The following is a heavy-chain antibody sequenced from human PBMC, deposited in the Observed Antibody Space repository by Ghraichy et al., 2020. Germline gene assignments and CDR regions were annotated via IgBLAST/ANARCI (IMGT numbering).Heavy chain of an antibody. V-gene: IGHV4-59*01. J-gene: IGHJ2*01. CDR2: IFYSGST. D-gene: IGHD2-2*02. Sequence: SQTLSLTCTVSGGSISSYYWSWIRQPPGKGLEYIGYIFYSGSTSYNPSLKSRLTISIDTSNNRFSLKLSSVTAADSAVYYCARLRCGSTTCYTPSRGYIYGSENFDLWGRGTLVTVSS. CDR1: GGSISSYY. CDR3: ARLRCGSTTCYTPSRGYIYGSENFDL.